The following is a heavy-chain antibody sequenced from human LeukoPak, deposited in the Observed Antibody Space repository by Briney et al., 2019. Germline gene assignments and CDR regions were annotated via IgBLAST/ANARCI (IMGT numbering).Heavy chain of an antibody. CDR3: ARAGGYASSWAY. J-gene: IGHJ4*02. CDR1: GFTFSSYW. Sequence: GGSLRLSCAASGFTFSSYWMSWVRQAPGKGLEWEANIKQDGSEKNYVDSVKGRFTISRDNAKNSLELQMNSLRDEDTAVYYCARAGGYASSWAYWGQGTLVTVSS. CDR2: IKQDGSEK. V-gene: IGHV3-7*01. D-gene: IGHD5-12*01.